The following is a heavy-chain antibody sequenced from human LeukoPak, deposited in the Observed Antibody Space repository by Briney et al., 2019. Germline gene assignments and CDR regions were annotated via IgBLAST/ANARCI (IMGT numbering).Heavy chain of an antibody. J-gene: IGHJ4*02. V-gene: IGHV1-18*01. D-gene: IGHD5-24*01. Sequence: ASVKVSCKTSGYTFTNYGINWVRQAPGQGLEWMGWISAYNGYTNYAQRFQGRVTMTTDTSTSTAYMDLRSLRSDDTAVYYCARDPRTEDGYNLRGFDYWGQGTLVTVSS. CDR2: ISAYNGYT. CDR3: ARDPRTEDGYNLRGFDY. CDR1: GYTFTNYG.